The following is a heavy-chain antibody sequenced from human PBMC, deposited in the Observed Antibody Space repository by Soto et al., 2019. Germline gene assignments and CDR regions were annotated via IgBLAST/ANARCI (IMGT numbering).Heavy chain of an antibody. CDR1: GFTFSSYG. CDR3: ARDGTYYYGSYGMDV. V-gene: IGHV3-33*01. D-gene: IGHD3-10*01. CDR2: IWYDGSNK. J-gene: IGHJ6*02. Sequence: QVQLVESGGGVVQPGRSLRLSCAASGFTFSSYGMHWVRQAPGKGLEWVAVIWYDGSNKYYADSVKGRFTIARDNSKNTLYLKMNSLRAEDTAVYYCARDGTYYYGSYGMDVWGQGTTVTVSS.